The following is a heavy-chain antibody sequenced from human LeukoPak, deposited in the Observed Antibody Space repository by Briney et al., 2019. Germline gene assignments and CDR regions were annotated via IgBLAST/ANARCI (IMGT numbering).Heavy chain of an antibody. Sequence: SETLSLTCTVSGGSISSYYWSWIRQPPGKGLEWIGYIYYSGSTNYNPSLKSRVTISVDTSKNQFSLKLSSVTAADTAVYYCARHLAYYDILTGYYSDGTFDYWGQGTLVTVSS. CDR2: IYYSGST. CDR3: ARHLAYYDILTGYYSDGTFDY. V-gene: IGHV4-59*08. D-gene: IGHD3-9*01. CDR1: GGSISSYY. J-gene: IGHJ4*02.